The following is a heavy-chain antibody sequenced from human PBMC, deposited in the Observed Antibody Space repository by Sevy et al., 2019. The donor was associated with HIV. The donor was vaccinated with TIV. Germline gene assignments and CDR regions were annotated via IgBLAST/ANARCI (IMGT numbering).Heavy chain of an antibody. Sequence: GGSLRLSCTASGFTFSSYAMHWVRQAPGKGLEWVAVISYDGSNKYYADSVKGRFTISRDNSKNTLYLQMNSLRAEDTAVYYCAREACSSTSCSDYWGQGTLVTVSS. CDR3: AREACSSTSCSDY. CDR2: ISYDGSNK. D-gene: IGHD2-2*01. CDR1: GFTFSSYA. V-gene: IGHV3-30-3*01. J-gene: IGHJ4*02.